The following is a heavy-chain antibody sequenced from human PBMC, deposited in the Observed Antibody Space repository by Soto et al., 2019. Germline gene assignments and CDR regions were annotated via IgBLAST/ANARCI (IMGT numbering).Heavy chain of an antibody. V-gene: IGHV3-23*01. D-gene: IGHD2-2*01. Sequence: GGSLRLSCAASGFMFGGYAMNWVRQAPGKGLEWVSTISGSGSGTYYADSVKGRFTISRDNSKNTVYLQMNSLRAEDTAIYYCAKDRQGYQQPVDSWGQGTLVTVSS. CDR1: GFMFGGYA. CDR3: AKDRQGYQQPVDS. J-gene: IGHJ5*01. CDR2: ISGSGSGT.